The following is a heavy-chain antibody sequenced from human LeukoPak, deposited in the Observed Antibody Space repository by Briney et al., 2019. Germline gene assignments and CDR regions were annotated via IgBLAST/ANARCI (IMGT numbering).Heavy chain of an antibody. CDR1: GFTFSSYW. D-gene: IGHD6-13*01. CDR2: IYHSGST. V-gene: IGHV4-4*02. CDR3: ARARQLVNYYYYYMDV. Sequence: GSLRLSCAASGFTFSSYWMSWVRQPPGKGLEWIGEIYHSGSTNYNPSLKSRVTISVDKSKNQFSLKLSSVTAADTAVYYCARARQLVNYYYYYMDVWGKGTTVTVSS. J-gene: IGHJ6*03.